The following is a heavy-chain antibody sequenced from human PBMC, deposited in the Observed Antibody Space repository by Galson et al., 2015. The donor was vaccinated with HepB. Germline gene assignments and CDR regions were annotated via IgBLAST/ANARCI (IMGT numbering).Heavy chain of an antibody. J-gene: IGHJ6*03. CDR1: GGTFSSYA. D-gene: IGHD2-2*01. Sequence: SVKVSCKASGGTFSSYAISWVRQAPGQGLEWMGGIIPILGIANNAQKFQGRLTMTADTSTSTAYMELSSLRSEDTAVYYCARQYCTTSSCYGGYYYMDVWGKGTTVTVS. CDR2: IIPILGIA. CDR3: ARQYCTTSSCYGGYYYMDV. V-gene: IGHV1-69*10.